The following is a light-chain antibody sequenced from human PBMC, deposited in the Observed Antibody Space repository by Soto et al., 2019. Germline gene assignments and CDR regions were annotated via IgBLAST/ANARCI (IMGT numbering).Light chain of an antibody. J-gene: IGKJ4*01. Sequence: EIVLTQSPGILSLSPGERATLSCRASQSVSNNYLAWYQQKPGQAPRLLIYGASNRATGIPDRFSGGGSGTDFTLTISRLEPEDFAVCYCQQFSSYPLTFGGGTKVDIK. CDR1: QSVSNNY. V-gene: IGKV3-20*01. CDR2: GAS. CDR3: QQFSSYPLT.